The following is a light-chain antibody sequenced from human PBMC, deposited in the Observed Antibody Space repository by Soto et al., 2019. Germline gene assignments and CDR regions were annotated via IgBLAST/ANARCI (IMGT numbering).Light chain of an antibody. CDR2: SNN. CDR3: AAWDDSLNGYV. V-gene: IGLV1-44*01. J-gene: IGLJ1*01. Sequence: QSVLTQPPSASGTPGQRVTISCSGSSSNIGSNTVNWYKQLPGTAPKLLIYSNNQRPSGVPDRFSGSKSVTSASLAISGLQSEDEADYYWAAWDDSLNGYVFGTGTKLTVL. CDR1: SSNIGSNT.